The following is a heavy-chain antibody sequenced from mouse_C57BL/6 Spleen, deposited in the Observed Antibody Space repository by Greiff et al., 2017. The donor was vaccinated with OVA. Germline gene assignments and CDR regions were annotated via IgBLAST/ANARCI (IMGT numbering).Heavy chain of an antibody. Sequence: EVKLMESGGGLVQPGGSLKLSCAASGFTFSDYCMYWVRQTPEKRLEWVAYISNGGGSTYYPDTVKGRFTISRDNAKNTLYLQMSRLKSEDTAMYYCARGVGQDFDVWGTGTTVTVSS. V-gene: IGHV5-12*01. CDR3: ARGVGQDFDV. CDR1: GFTFSDYC. D-gene: IGHD3-3*01. J-gene: IGHJ1*03. CDR2: ISNGGGST.